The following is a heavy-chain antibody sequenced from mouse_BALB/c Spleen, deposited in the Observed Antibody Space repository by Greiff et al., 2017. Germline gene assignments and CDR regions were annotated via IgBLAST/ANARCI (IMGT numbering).Heavy chain of an antibody. J-gene: IGHJ4*01. D-gene: IGHD1-1*01. CDR3: ARWDYGSPYAMDY. Sequence: QVQLQQSGPELVKPGASVKISCKASGYAFSSSWMNWVKQRPGQGLEWIGRIYPGDGDTNYNGKFKGKATLTADKSSSTAYMQLSSLTSVDSAVYFCARWDYGSPYAMDYWGQGTSVTVSS. V-gene: IGHV1-82*01. CDR2: IYPGDGDT. CDR1: GYAFSSSW.